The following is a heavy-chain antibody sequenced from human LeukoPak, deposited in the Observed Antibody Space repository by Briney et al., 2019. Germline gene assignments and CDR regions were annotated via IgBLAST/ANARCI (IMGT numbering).Heavy chain of an antibody. J-gene: IGHJ6*03. CDR2: IYTSGST. CDR1: GGSISSYY. D-gene: IGHD3-10*01. Sequence: PSETLSLTCTVSGGSISSYYWSWIRQPAGKGLEWIGRIYTSGSTNYNPSLKSRVTMSVDTSKNQFSLELSSVTAADTAVYYCARDAYYYGSGSYDPNYYYYMDVWGKGTTVTVSS. CDR3: ARDAYYYGSGSYDPNYYYYMDV. V-gene: IGHV4-4*07.